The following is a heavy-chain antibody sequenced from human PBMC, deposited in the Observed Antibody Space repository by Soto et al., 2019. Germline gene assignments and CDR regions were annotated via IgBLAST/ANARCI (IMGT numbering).Heavy chain of an antibody. J-gene: IGHJ4*02. V-gene: IGHV3-7*01. CDR3: MNSLNTHAY. CDR2: IKQDGSQK. CDR1: GFTLSSYW. D-gene: IGHD1-7*01. Sequence: GGSLRLSCAASGFTLSSYWMNWVRLAPGKGLGWVANIKQDGSQKNYVDSVKGRFTISRDNAKNSLYLQMSSLRAEDTAVYYCMNSLNTHAYWGQGSLVPGSS.